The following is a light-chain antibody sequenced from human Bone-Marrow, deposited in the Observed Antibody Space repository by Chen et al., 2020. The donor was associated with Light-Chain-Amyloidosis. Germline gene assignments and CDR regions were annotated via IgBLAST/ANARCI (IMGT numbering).Light chain of an antibody. Sequence: QSVLTQPPSASGTPGQRVIISCSGSSSTIGNNYVYWYQQLPGTAPKLLIYNNSQRPSGVPDRISGSNAGTSASLAIRGLRSEDESDYYCAAWDDSLSIWVFGGGTKVTVL. CDR3: AAWDDSLSIWV. J-gene: IGLJ3*02. CDR1: SSTIGNNY. CDR2: NNS. V-gene: IGLV1-47*01.